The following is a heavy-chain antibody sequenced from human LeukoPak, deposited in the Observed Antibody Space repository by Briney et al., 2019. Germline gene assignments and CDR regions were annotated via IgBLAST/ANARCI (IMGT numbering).Heavy chain of an antibody. CDR1: GGSISSSNW. CDR3: ARLAAAGTGVRAFDI. Sequence: SETLSLTCAVSGGSISSSNWWSWVRQPPGKGLEWIGEIYHSGSTNYNPSLKSRVTISVDKSKNQFSLKLSSVTAADTAVYYRARLAAAGTGVRAFDIWGQGTMVTVSS. V-gene: IGHV4-4*02. CDR2: IYHSGST. J-gene: IGHJ3*02. D-gene: IGHD6-13*01.